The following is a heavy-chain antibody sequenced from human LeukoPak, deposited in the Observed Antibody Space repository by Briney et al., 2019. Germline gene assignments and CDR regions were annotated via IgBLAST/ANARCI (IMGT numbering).Heavy chain of an antibody. CDR1: GGTFSSYT. CDR2: IIPILGIA. V-gene: IGHV1-69*02. CDR3: ASHGQAYCGGDCYFDY. D-gene: IGHD2-21*02. J-gene: IGHJ4*02. Sequence: GASVKVSCKASGGTFSSYTISWVRQAPGQGLEWMGRIIPILGIANYAQKFQGRVTITADKSTSTAYMELGSLRSEDTAVYYCASHGQAYCGGDCYFDYWGQGTLVTVSS.